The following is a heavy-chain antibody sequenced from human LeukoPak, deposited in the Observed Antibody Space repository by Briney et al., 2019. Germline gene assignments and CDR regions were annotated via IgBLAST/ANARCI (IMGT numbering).Heavy chain of an antibody. D-gene: IGHD5-12*01. CDR3: ARGGLRNWYFDL. CDR2: LNSAGSIT. V-gene: IGHV3-74*01. Sequence: STLNSAGSITPYADSVKGRVPTSRDNAKNTVYLEMNSLRAEDTAVYYCARGGLRNWYFDLWGRGTLVTVSS. J-gene: IGHJ2*01.